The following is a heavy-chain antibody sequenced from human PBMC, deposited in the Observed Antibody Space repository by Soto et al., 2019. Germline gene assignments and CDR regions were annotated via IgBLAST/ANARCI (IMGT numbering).Heavy chain of an antibody. V-gene: IGHV4-4*02. D-gene: IGHD6-6*01. Sequence: QVQLQESGPGLVKPSGTLSLTCAFSGGSISSSNWWSWVRQPPGKGLEWIGEIYHRGSTNNNPSLKSQVTISVDKSKNQFPLKLSSVTAADTAVYYCARGEGSIPSVGAFGAVDYWGQGTLVTVSS. CDR2: IYHRGST. J-gene: IGHJ4*02. CDR1: GGSISSSNW. CDR3: ARGEGSIPSVGAFGAVDY.